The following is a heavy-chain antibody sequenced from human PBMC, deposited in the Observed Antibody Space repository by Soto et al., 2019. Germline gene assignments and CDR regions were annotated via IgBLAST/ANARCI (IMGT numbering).Heavy chain of an antibody. CDR2: ISSSSSYI. V-gene: IGHV3-21*01. CDR3: ARGEGYSYGLDP. CDR1: GFTFSSYS. J-gene: IGHJ5*02. Sequence: EVQLVESGGGLVKPGGSLRLSCAASGFTFSSYSMNWVRQAPGKGLEWVSSISSSSSYIYYADSVKGRFTISRDNAKNSRYLQMNSLRAEDTAVYYCARGEGYSYGLDPWGQGTLVTVSS. D-gene: IGHD5-18*01.